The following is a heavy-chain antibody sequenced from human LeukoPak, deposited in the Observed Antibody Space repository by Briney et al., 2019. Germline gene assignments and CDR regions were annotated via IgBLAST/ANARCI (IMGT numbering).Heavy chain of an antibody. Sequence: GGSLRLSCAASGFTFSSYGMHWVRQAPGEGLEWVAVISYDGSNKYYADSVKGRFTISRDNSKNTLYLQMNSLRAEDTAVYYCAKVPGYSSGWYYFDYWGQGTLVTVSS. J-gene: IGHJ4*02. D-gene: IGHD6-19*01. CDR1: GFTFSSYG. CDR3: AKVPGYSSGWYYFDY. CDR2: ISYDGSNK. V-gene: IGHV3-30*18.